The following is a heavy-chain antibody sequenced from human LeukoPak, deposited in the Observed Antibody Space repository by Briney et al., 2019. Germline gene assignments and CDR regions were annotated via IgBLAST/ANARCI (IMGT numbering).Heavy chain of an antibody. V-gene: IGHV1-24*01. CDR3: ATRGFGGVIVPT. CDR1: GYTLTELS. CDR2: FDPEDGET. Sequence: GASVKVSCKVSGYTLTELSMHWVRQAPGKGLEWMGGFDPEDGETIYAQKFQGRVTMTEDTSTDTAHMELSSLRSEDTAVYYCATRGFGGVIVPTWGQGTMVTVSS. D-gene: IGHD3-16*02. J-gene: IGHJ3*01.